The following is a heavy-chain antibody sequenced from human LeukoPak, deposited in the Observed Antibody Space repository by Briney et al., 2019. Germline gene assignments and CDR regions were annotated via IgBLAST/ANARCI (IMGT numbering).Heavy chain of an antibody. CDR2: IHYSGST. CDR1: GGSISSYF. D-gene: IGHD3-10*01. V-gene: IGHV4-59*01. CDR3: ARGTYYYGSGSHSWFDP. Sequence: SETLSLTCTVSGGSISSYFWSWIRQPPGKGLEWIGYIHYSGSTDYNPSLKSRVTISLDTSKTQFSLKLSSVTAADTAVYYCARGTYYYGSGSHSWFDPWGQGTLVTVST. J-gene: IGHJ5*02.